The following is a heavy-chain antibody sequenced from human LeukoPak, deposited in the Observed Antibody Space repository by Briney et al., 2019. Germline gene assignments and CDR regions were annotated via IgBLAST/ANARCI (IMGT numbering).Heavy chain of an antibody. Sequence: GGSLRLSCAASGFAFSRYWMTWVRQAPGKGLEWVSAISGSGGSTYYADSVKGRFTISRDNSKNTLYLQMNSLRAEDTAVYYCAKDQVTMVRGPRYNWFDPWGQGTLVTVSS. D-gene: IGHD3-10*01. J-gene: IGHJ5*02. CDR1: GFAFSRYW. V-gene: IGHV3-23*01. CDR3: AKDQVTMVRGPRYNWFDP. CDR2: ISGSGGST.